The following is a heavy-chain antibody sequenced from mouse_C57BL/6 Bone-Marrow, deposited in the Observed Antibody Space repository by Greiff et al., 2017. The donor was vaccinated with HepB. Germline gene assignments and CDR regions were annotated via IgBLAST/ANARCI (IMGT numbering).Heavy chain of an antibody. CDR1: GFTFSNYW. CDR2: IRLKSDNYAT. CDR3: TGGATVVPYAMDY. J-gene: IGHJ4*01. V-gene: IGHV6-3*01. Sequence: EVKLVESGGGLVQPGGSMKLSCVASGFTFSNYWMNWVRQSPEKGLEWVAQIRLKSDNYATHYAESVKGRFTISRDDSKSSVYLQMNNLWAEDTGIYYCTGGATVVPYAMDYWGQGTSVTVSS. D-gene: IGHD1-1*01.